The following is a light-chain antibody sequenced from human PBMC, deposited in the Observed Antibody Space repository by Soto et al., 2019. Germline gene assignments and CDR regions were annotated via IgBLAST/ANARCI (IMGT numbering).Light chain of an antibody. Sequence: QSALTQPASVSGSPGQSITISCTGTSSDVGIYNYVSWYQQHPGKAPKLMIYEVSNRPSGVSNRFSGSKSGNTASLTISGLQAEDEADYYCSSYTNSSTLVFGGGTQLTVL. V-gene: IGLV2-14*01. CDR2: EVS. J-gene: IGLJ3*02. CDR3: SSYTNSSTLV. CDR1: SSDVGIYNY.